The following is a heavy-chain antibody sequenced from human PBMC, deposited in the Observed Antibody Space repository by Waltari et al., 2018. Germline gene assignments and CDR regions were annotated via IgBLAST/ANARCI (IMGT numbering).Heavy chain of an antibody. CDR3: ASYGSSGNWFDP. J-gene: IGHJ5*02. Sequence: QVQLQQWGAGLLKPSETLSLTCAVYGGSFSGYYWSWIRQLPGKGLEWIGEINHSGSTNYNPSLKSRVTISVDTSKNQFSLKLSSVTAADTAVYYCASYGSSGNWFDPWGQGTLVTVSS. CDR2: INHSGST. D-gene: IGHD6-6*01. V-gene: IGHV4-34*01. CDR1: GGSFSGYY.